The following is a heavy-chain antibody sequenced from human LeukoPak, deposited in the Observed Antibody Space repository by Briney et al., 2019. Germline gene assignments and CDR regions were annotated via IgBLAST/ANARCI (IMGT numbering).Heavy chain of an antibody. CDR2: INHSGST. V-gene: IGHV4-34*01. CDR3: ARARYVNSFYAFDI. D-gene: IGHD3-9*01. Sequence: SETLSLTCAVYGGSFSGYYWSWIRQPPGKGLEWIGEINHSGSTNYNPSLKSRVTISVDTSKNQFSLKLSSVTAADTAVYYCARARYVNSFYAFDIWGQGTMVTVSS. J-gene: IGHJ3*02. CDR1: GGSFSGYY.